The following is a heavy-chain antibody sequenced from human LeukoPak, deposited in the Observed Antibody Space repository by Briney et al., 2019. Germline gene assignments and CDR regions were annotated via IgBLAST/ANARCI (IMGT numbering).Heavy chain of an antibody. CDR2: VYCSGST. CDR1: GGSISSGGYY. Sequence: SQTLSLTCTVSGGSISSGGYYWSWIRQHPGKGLEWFGYVYCSGSTYYHPSLKSRVTIPVDTSKNQSSLKLSSVTAADTAVYYCARAFYDSSGYYYLEYFQHWGQGTLVTVPS. CDR3: ARAFYDSSGYYYLEYFQH. D-gene: IGHD3-22*01. J-gene: IGHJ1*01. V-gene: IGHV4-31*03.